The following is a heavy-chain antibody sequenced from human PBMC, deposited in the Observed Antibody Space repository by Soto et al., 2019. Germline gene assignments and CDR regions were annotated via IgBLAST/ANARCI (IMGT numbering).Heavy chain of an antibody. CDR3: ARDQGLGAGYFDL. CDR1: GGSVSSGTYY. CDR2: IYRGSP. Sequence: QVQLQESGPGQVKPSETLSLTCTVSGGSVSSGTYYYWSWIRQPAGQGLEWMGYIYRGSPNYNPSLESRVTISVDTSKTQFSLMLRSVTAADTAVYYCARDQGLGAGYFDLWGRGSLVTVSS. V-gene: IGHV4-61*01. J-gene: IGHJ2*01. D-gene: IGHD7-27*01.